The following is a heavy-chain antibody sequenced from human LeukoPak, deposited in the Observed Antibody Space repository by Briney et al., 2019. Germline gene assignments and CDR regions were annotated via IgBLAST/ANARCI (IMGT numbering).Heavy chain of an antibody. D-gene: IGHD3-22*01. V-gene: IGHV4-4*07. CDR1: GSSISPYY. Sequence: SETLSLTCTVSGSSISPYYWNWIRQAAGKGLEWIGRIHTSGSTNYNPSLNSRVTMSVDASKNQFSLKVGSVTAADTAVYYCARDRAYYYDSSGYHGAFDIWGQGTLVTVSS. CDR2: IHTSGST. J-gene: IGHJ3*02. CDR3: ARDRAYYYDSSGYHGAFDI.